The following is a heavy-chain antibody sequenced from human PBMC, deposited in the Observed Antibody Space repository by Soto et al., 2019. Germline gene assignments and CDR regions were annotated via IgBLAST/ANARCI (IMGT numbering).Heavy chain of an antibody. CDR2: IYSGGST. CDR1: GFTVSSNY. Sequence: HPGGSLRLSCAASGFTVSSNYMSWVRQAPGKGLEWVSVIYSGGSTYYADSVKGRFTISRDNSKNTLYLQMNSLRAEDTAVYYCARDLPAVAGTHAFDIWGQGTMVTVSS. D-gene: IGHD6-19*01. J-gene: IGHJ3*02. V-gene: IGHV3-66*01. CDR3: ARDLPAVAGTHAFDI.